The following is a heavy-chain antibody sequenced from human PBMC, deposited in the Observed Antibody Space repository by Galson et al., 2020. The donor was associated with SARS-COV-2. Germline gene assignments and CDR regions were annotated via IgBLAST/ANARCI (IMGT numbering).Heavy chain of an antibody. CDR3: AKDGGRNYEFWSEC. CDR2: ISYDGSNK. Sequence: GGSLRLSCAASGFIFSNYGMHWVRQAPGQGLEWVAVISYDGSNKYYADSVKGRFTISRDNSKNTLYLQMNSLRPEDTAVYYCAKDGGRNYEFWSECWGQGTLVTVSP. CDR1: GFIFSNYG. D-gene: IGHD3-3*01. J-gene: IGHJ4*02. V-gene: IGHV3-30*18.